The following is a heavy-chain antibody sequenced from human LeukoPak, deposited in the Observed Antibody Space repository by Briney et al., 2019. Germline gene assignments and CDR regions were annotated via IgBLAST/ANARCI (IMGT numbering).Heavy chain of an antibody. V-gene: IGHV3-23*01. J-gene: IGHJ1*01. D-gene: IGHD6-13*01. CDR2: ISGSGGST. Sequence: PGGSLRLSCAASGFTFSNAWMSWVRQAPGKGLEWVSAISGSGGSTYYADSVKGRFTISRDNSKNTLYLQMNSLRAEDTAVYYCAKPPGAAAGRGFFQHWGQGTLVTVSS. CDR3: AKPPGAAAGRGFFQH. CDR1: GFTFSNAW.